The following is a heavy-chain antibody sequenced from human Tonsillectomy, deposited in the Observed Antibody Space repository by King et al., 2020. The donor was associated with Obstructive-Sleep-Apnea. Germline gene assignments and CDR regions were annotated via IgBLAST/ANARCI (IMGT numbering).Heavy chain of an antibody. CDR1: GGSISSGDYY. J-gene: IGHJ3*02. Sequence: VQLQESGPGLVKPSQTLSLTCTVSGGSISSGDYYWSWIRQPPGKGLEWIGYIYYSGSTYYNPSLKSRVTISVDTSKNQFSLKLSSVTAADTAVYYCASPRREDPPLYPSSYSYGRRYAFDIWGQGTMVTVSS. V-gene: IGHV4-30-4*01. CDR3: ASPRREDPPLYPSSYSYGRRYAFDI. CDR2: IYYSGST. D-gene: IGHD5-18*01.